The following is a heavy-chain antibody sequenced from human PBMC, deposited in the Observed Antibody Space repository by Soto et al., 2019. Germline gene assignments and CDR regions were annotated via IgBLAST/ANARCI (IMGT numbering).Heavy chain of an antibody. CDR2: ISSSGSTI. V-gene: IGHV3-11*01. CDR3: ARGSHIVVVTTMGGSVNIDY. D-gene: IGHD2-21*02. J-gene: IGHJ4*02. Sequence: PGGSLRLSCAASGFTFSDYYMSWIRQAPGKXLEWVSYISSSGSTIYYADSVKGRFTISRDNAKNSLYLQMNSLRAEDTAVYYCARGSHIVVVTTMGGSVNIDYWGQGTLVTVSS. CDR1: GFTFSDYY.